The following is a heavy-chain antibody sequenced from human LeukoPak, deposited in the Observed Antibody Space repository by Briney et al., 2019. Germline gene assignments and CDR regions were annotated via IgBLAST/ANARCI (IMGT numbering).Heavy chain of an antibody. V-gene: IGHV4-59*01. Sequence: SETLSLTCTVSGGSISSYYWSWIRQPPGKGLEWIGYIYYSGSTNYNPSLKSRVTISVDTSKNQFSLKLSSVTAADTAVYYCARDRGSSWDYFDYWGQGTLVTVSS. CDR1: GGSISSYY. CDR2: IYYSGST. CDR3: ARDRGSSWDYFDY. J-gene: IGHJ4*02. D-gene: IGHD6-13*01.